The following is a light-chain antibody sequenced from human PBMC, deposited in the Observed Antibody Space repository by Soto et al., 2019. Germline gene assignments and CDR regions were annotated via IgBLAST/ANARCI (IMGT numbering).Light chain of an antibody. CDR2: EGN. J-gene: IGLJ2*01. Sequence: QSALTQPASVSGSPGQSITISFAATSGDIGTYNLVSWYQHHPGKAPRLLIYEGNKRPSGVSNRFSGSKSGNTASLTISGLPPEDEDDYHCCSYAGSTTFVVFGGGTKLTVL. CDR1: SGDIGTYNL. CDR3: CSYAGSTTFVV. V-gene: IGLV2-23*01.